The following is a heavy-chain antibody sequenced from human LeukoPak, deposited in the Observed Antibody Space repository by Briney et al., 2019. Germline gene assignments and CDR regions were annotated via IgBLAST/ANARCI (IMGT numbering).Heavy chain of an antibody. Sequence: ASVKVSCKASGYTFTGYYMHWVRQAPGQGLEWMGWMNPNSGNTGYAQKFQGRVTITRNTSISTAYMELSSLRSEDTAVYYCARSSSFDYWGQGTLVTVSS. V-gene: IGHV1-8*03. D-gene: IGHD6-13*01. CDR1: GYTFTGYY. CDR3: ARSSSFDY. J-gene: IGHJ4*02. CDR2: MNPNSGNT.